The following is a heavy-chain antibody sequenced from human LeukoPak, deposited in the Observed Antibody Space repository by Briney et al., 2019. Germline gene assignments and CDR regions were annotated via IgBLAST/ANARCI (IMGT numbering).Heavy chain of an antibody. J-gene: IGHJ1*01. D-gene: IGHD3-22*01. Sequence: GGSLRLSCAASGFTFSTYWMHWVRQAPGKGLVWVSRIKSDGSTNYADSVKGRFTISRDNAKNKVYLQMNSLRPEDTGVYYCARAPSEIGGYYPEYFRHWGQGTLVTVSS. CDR3: ARAPSEIGGYYPEYFRH. V-gene: IGHV3-74*01. CDR2: IKSDGST. CDR1: GFTFSTYW.